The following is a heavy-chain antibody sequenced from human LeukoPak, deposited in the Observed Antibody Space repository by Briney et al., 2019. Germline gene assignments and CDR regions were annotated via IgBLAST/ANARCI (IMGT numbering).Heavy chain of an antibody. CDR2: IYYSGST. CDR1: GGSISSYY. Sequence: PSETLSLTCTVSGGSISSYYWRWIRQPPGKGLEWIGYIYYSGSTNYNPSLKSRVTISVDTSKNQFSLKLSSVTAADTAVYYCASFAARPSAFDIWGQGTMVTVSS. V-gene: IGHV4-59*01. CDR3: ASFAARPSAFDI. J-gene: IGHJ3*02. D-gene: IGHD6-6*01.